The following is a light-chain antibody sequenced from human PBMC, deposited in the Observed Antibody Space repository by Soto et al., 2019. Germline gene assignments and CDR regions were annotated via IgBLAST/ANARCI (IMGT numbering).Light chain of an antibody. CDR2: EVS. CDR1: SSDVGGYNY. J-gene: IGLJ2*01. Sequence: QSALTQPPSASGSPGQSVTLSCTGTSSDVGGYNYVSWYQQHPGKAPKLMIYEVSKRPSGVPDRFSGSESGNTASLTVSGLQAEDEADYYCSSYAGSNNLVFGGGIQLTVL. V-gene: IGLV2-8*01. CDR3: SSYAGSNNLV.